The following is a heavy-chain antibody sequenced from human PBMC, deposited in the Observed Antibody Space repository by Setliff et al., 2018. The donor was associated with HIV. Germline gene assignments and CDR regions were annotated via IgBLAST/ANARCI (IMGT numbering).Heavy chain of an antibody. CDR2: IQSKIDGGTT. Sequence: PGGSLRLSCAPSGFNFGDLAMNWVRQAPGKGLEWVGRIQSKIDGGTTDYAAPVKGRFTISRDDSKNMLYLQMNSLKTEDTATYYCSSTRRGRGGCCSQTACLPWDWGQGTLVTVSS. J-gene: IGHJ4*02. V-gene: IGHV3-15*01. CDR3: SSTRRGRGGCCSQTACLPWD. D-gene: IGHD2-2*01. CDR1: GFNFGDLA.